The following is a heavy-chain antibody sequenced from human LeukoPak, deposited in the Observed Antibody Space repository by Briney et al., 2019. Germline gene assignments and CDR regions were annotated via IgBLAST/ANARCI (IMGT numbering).Heavy chain of an antibody. J-gene: IGHJ4*02. D-gene: IGHD3-10*01. Sequence: PGGSLRLSCAASGSTFSSNYMSWVRQAPGRGLEWVSVIYSGGSTYYADSVKGRFTISKDNSKNTLFLQMNSLRAGDTAVYYCARGTVTMVDYWGQGTLVTVSS. CDR2: IYSGGST. V-gene: IGHV3-66*01. CDR1: GSTFSSNY. CDR3: ARGTVTMVDY.